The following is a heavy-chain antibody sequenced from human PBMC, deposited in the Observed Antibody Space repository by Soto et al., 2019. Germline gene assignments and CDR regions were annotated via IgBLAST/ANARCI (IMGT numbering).Heavy chain of an antibody. J-gene: IGHJ6*03. Sequence: PSETLSLTCTVSGGSISSYYWSWIRQPPGKGLEWIGYIYYSGSTNYNLSLKSRVTISVDTSKNQFSLRLSSVTAADTAVYYCARTVGEWLRLYYYYMDVWGKGTTVTVSS. V-gene: IGHV4-59*08. CDR1: GGSISSYY. CDR3: ARTVGEWLRLYYYYMDV. CDR2: IYYSGST. D-gene: IGHD5-12*01.